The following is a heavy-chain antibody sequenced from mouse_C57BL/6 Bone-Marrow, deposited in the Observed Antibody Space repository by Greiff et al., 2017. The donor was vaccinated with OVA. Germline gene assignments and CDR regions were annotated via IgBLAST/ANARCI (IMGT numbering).Heavy chain of an antibody. CDR3: ARYDYDDLYYAMDY. V-gene: IGHV1-82*01. CDR1: GYAFSSSW. D-gene: IGHD2-4*01. J-gene: IGHJ4*01. Sequence: QVQLQQSGPELVKPGASVKISCKASGYAFSSSWMNWVKQRPGKGLEWIGRIYPGDGDTNYNGKFKGKATLTADKSSSTAYMQLSSLTSEDSAVYFCARYDYDDLYYAMDYWGQGTSVTVSS. CDR2: IYPGDGDT.